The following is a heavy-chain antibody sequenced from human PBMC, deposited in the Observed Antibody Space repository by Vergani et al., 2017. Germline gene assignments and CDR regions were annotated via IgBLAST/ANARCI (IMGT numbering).Heavy chain of an antibody. J-gene: IGHJ6*03. CDR2: IFYSGTT. Sequence: QVQLQESGPGVVKPSQTLSLTCAVSGGSISSGDHCWTWIRQRPGKGLEWIGYIFYSGTTYDNPSLRSRLTISVDTSQNQCSLKLRSVTAAVTAVYYCARVDTQVPATSHFYYMDVWGKGTTVVVSS. CDR1: GGSISSGDHC. CDR3: ARVDTQVPATSHFYYMDV. V-gene: IGHV4-31*11. D-gene: IGHD6-25*01.